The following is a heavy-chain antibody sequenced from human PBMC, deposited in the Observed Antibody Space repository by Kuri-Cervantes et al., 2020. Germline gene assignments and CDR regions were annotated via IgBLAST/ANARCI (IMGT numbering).Heavy chain of an antibody. J-gene: IGHJ6*02. CDR3: ARDWRKGIAAAGTSRGGIDV. CDR2: IIPIFGTA. Sequence: SVKVSCKASGGTFSSYAISWVRQAPGQGLEWMGGIIPIFGTANYAQKFQGRVTITADESTSTAYMELSSLRSEDTAVYYCARDWRKGIAAAGTSRGGIDVWGQGTTVTVSS. V-gene: IGHV1-69*13. D-gene: IGHD6-13*01. CDR1: GGTFSSYA.